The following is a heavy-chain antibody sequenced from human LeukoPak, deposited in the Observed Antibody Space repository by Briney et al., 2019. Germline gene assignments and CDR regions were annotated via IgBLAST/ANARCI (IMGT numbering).Heavy chain of an antibody. V-gene: IGHV1-2*02. CDR2: INPNSGGT. CDR1: GYTFTSYD. CDR3: ARDLID. J-gene: IGHJ4*02. D-gene: IGHD3-22*01. Sequence: GASVKVSCKASGYTFTSYDITWVRQATGQGLEWMGWINPNSGGTNYAQKFQGRVTMTRDTSISTAYMELSRLRSDDTAMYYCARDLIDWGQGTLVTVSS.